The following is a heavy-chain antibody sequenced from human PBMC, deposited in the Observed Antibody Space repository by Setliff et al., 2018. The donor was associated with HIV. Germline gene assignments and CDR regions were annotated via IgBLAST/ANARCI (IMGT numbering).Heavy chain of an antibody. CDR1: GYTFSRYA. D-gene: IGHD1-26*01. CDR3: ARRILGPTEVFDY. V-gene: IGHV1-3*04. J-gene: IGHJ4*02. CDR2: LNTGSGAT. Sequence: ASVKVSCKASGYTFSRYAMHWLRQAPGQRPEWMGWLNTGSGATRSQKFQDRATITMDTSASTAYMELNSLTSEDTAVYYCARRILGPTEVFDYWGQGTPVTVSS.